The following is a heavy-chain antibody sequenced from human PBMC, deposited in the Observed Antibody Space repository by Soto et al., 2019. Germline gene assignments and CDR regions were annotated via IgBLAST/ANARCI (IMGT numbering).Heavy chain of an antibody. Sequence: SETLSLTCTVSGGSIGRSSYYWGWIRQPPGKGLEWIGTMYYSGSTNYNPSLKSRVTIAVDTSENQFSLRLGSVTAAETAVYYFARPSSEILGRNAFDIWGQGTMVTFSS. CDR3: ARPSSEILGRNAFDI. CDR1: GGSIGRSSYY. CDR2: MYYSGST. V-gene: IGHV4-39*01. J-gene: IGHJ3*02. D-gene: IGHD3-16*01.